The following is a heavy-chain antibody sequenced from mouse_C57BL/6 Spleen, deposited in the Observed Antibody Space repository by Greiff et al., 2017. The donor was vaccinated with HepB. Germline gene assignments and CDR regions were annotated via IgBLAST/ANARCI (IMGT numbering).Heavy chain of an antibody. V-gene: IGHV10-1*01. J-gene: IGHJ1*03. CDR3: VSDIYEDWYFDV. CDR2: IRSKSNNYAT. Sequence: DVMLVESGGGLVQPKGSLKLSCAASGFSFNTYAMNWVRQAPGKGLEWVARIRSKSNNYATYYADSVKDRFTISRDDSESMLYLQMNNLKTEDTAMYYCVSDIYEDWYFDVWGTGTTVTVSS. D-gene: IGHD1-1*01. CDR1: GFSFNTYA.